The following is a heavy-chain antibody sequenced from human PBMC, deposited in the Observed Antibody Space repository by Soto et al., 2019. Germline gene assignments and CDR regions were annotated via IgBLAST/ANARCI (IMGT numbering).Heavy chain of an antibody. CDR3: TRGLYDILTGPPGY. V-gene: IGHV3-49*03. CDR2: IRSKAYGGTT. D-gene: IGHD3-9*01. Sequence: PVGSLRLSFTASGFTFGDYAMSWFRQAPGKGLEWVGFIRSKAYGGTTEYAASVKGRFTISRDDSKSIAYLQMNSLKTEDTAVYYCTRGLYDILTGPPGYWGQGTLVTVSS. CDR1: GFTFGDYA. J-gene: IGHJ4*02.